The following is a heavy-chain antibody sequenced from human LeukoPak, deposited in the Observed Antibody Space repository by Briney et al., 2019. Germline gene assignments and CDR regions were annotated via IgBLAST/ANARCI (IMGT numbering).Heavy chain of an antibody. D-gene: IGHD3-10*01. J-gene: IGHJ5*02. CDR1: GGSFSGYY. Sequence: SETLSLTCAVYGGSFSGYYWSWIRQPPGKGLEWIGEINHSGSTDYNPSLKSRVTISVDTSKNQFSLKLSSVTAADTAVYYCARGYPGSGGTNWFDPWGQGTLVTVSS. CDR3: ARGYPGSGGTNWFDP. V-gene: IGHV4-34*01. CDR2: INHSGST.